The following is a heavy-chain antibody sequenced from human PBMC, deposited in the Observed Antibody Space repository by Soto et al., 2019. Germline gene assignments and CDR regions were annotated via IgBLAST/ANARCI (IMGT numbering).Heavy chain of an antibody. D-gene: IGHD2-15*01. CDR1: GFPFNNYA. J-gene: IGHJ4*02. V-gene: IGHV3-23*01. CDR3: AKGQGYSFDATGYTFDY. Sequence: GGSLRLSCAASGFPFNNYALTWVRQAPGKGLEWVSCISGSGGSTYYTDSVKGRFTISRDDSKNTLFLQMNSLRAEDTAVYYCAKGQGYSFDATGYTFDYWGLGTLVTVSS. CDR2: ISGSGGST.